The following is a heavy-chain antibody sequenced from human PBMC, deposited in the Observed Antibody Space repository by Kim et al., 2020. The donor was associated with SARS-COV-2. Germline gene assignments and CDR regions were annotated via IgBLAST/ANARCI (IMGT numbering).Heavy chain of an antibody. V-gene: IGHV4-34*01. J-gene: IGHJ2*01. CDR2: INHSGRT. D-gene: IGHD3-10*01. CDR3: ARRLSNTSGWGSHYCDL. Sequence: SETLSLTCAVYGGSFSGYYWSWIRQPPGKGLEWIGEINHSGRTNYNPSLKSRVTISVDTSKNQFSLKLTSVTAADAAFYFCARRLSNTSGWGSHYCDLWG. CDR1: GGSFSGYY.